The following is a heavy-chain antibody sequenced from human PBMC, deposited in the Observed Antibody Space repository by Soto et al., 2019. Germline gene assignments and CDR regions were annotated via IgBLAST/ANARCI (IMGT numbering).Heavy chain of an antibody. CDR1: GFTLSSSE. Sequence: EVQLVESGGGLGQPGGSLRLSCAASGFTLSSSEMNWVRQAPGKGLEWVSYVGSSGNTKYYADSVKGRFTISRDNAKNSLYLQMNSLRAEDTAVYYCARGLEYYFKPGVFDIWGQGTMVTVSS. J-gene: IGHJ3*02. D-gene: IGHD1-26*01. CDR3: ARGLEYYFKPGVFDI. V-gene: IGHV3-48*03. CDR2: VGSSGNTK.